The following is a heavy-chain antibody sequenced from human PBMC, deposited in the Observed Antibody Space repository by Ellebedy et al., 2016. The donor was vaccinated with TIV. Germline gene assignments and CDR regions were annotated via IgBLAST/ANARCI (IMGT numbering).Heavy chain of an antibody. CDR1: GFTFSSYA. D-gene: IGHD3-22*01. CDR2: LSHTGSRT. J-gene: IGHJ4*02. CDR3: AKGRGGGSDSSAPRYYFDY. Sequence: GESLKISCAASGFTFSSYAMSWVRQAPGKGLEWVSTLSHTGSRTYYADSVEGRFTISRDNSKKTLYLQMKSRRAEGTAIYYCAKGRGGGSDSSAPRYYFDYWGLGTLVTVSS. V-gene: IGHV3-23*01.